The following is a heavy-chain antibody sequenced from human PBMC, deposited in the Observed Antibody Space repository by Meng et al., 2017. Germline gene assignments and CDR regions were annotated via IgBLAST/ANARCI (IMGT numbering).Heavy chain of an antibody. CDR1: GGSFSGYY. V-gene: IGHV4-34*01. J-gene: IGHJ6*02. D-gene: IGHD3-22*01. CDR3: ARGLKYYYDSSGYWTFNHRHKYYYYYGMDV. Sequence: SETLSLTCAVYGGSFSGYYWSWIRQPPGKGLEWIGEINHSGSTNYNPSLKSRVTISVDTSKNQFSLKLSSVTDADTAVYYCARGLKYYYDSSGYWTFNHRHKYYYYYGMDVWGQGTTVTVSS. CDR2: INHSGST.